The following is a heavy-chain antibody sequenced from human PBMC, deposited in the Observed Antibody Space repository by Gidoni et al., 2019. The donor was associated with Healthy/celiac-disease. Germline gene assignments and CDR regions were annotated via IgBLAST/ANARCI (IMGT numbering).Heavy chain of an antibody. J-gene: IGHJ6*02. V-gene: IGHV3-73*02. CDR2: IRSKANSYAT. CDR1: GCTFSGSA. Sequence: EVQLVESGGGLVQHGGSLKLSCEAPGCTFSGSAMHWVRQASGKGLEWVGRIRSKANSYATAYAASVKGSFTISRDDSKNTAYLQMNSLKTEDTAVYYCTRHEVVVTGRYYYYGMDVWGQGTTVTVSS. D-gene: IGHD2-21*02. CDR3: TRHEVVVTGRYYYYGMDV.